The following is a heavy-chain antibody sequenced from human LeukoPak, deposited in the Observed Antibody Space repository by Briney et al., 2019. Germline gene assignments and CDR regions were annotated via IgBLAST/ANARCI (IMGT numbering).Heavy chain of an antibody. CDR3: ARHFPYCGGDCPYYYMDV. CDR1: GGTFSSYA. Sequence: SVKVSCKASGGTFSSYAISWVRQAPGQGLEWMGGIIPIFGTANYAQKFQGRVTITTDESTSTAYMELSSLRSEDTAVYYCARHFPYCGGDCPYYYMDVWGKGTTVTVSS. V-gene: IGHV1-69*05. CDR2: IIPIFGTA. D-gene: IGHD2-21*02. J-gene: IGHJ6*03.